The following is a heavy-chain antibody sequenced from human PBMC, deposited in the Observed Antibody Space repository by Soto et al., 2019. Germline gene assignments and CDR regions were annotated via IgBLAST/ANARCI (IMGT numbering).Heavy chain of an antibody. CDR2: IYYSGST. CDR1: SGSISSSDW. D-gene: IGHD6-13*01. V-gene: IGHV4-4*02. Sequence: SETLSLTCAVSSGSISSSDWWTWVRQPPGKGLEWIGYIYYSGSTNYNPSLKSRVTISVDTSKNQFSLKLSSVTAADTAVYYCARYSRVRYYFDYWGQGTRVTVSS. CDR3: ARYSRVRYYFDY. J-gene: IGHJ4*02.